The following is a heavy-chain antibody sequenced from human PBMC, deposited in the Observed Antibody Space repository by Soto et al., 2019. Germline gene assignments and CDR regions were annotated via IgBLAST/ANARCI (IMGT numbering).Heavy chain of an antibody. CDR3: ARDRLMATAGTARHYFGLDV. Sequence: SETLSLTCTVPGGPSISGGYYWSWFRQSPRRGLEWIGNICYSGSTYYNPSLKSRLTISVDTSKNQFSLNLSSVTAADTAVYYCARDRLMATAGTARHYFGLDVWGQGTTVTVSS. J-gene: IGHJ6*02. CDR1: GGPSISGGYY. V-gene: IGHV4-31*03. CDR2: ICYSGST. D-gene: IGHD5-18*01.